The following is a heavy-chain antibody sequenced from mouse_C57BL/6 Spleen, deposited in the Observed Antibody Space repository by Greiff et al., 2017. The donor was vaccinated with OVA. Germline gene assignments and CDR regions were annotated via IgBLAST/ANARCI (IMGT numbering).Heavy chain of an antibody. V-gene: IGHV1-15*01. CDR3: TRYDGYPFAY. D-gene: IGHD2-3*01. Sequence: LVESGAELVRPGASVTLSCKASGYTFTDYEMHWVKQTPVHGLEWIGAIDPETGGTAYNQKFKGKAILTADKSSSTAYMELRSLTSEDSAVYYCTRYDGYPFAYWGQGTLVTVSA. CDR1: GYTFTDYE. J-gene: IGHJ3*01. CDR2: IDPETGGT.